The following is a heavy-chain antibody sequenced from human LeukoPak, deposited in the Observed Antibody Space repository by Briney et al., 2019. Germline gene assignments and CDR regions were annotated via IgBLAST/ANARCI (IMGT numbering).Heavy chain of an antibody. D-gene: IGHD5-18*01. Sequence: SEALSLTCTVSGGSISSYYWSWIRLPPGKGLEWIGYIYYTGATYYNPSLKSRVTISLDTSKSQFSLKLSSVTAADAAVYYCARAGYSYGTGYYFDYWGQGALVTVSS. CDR2: IYYTGAT. J-gene: IGHJ4*02. CDR1: GGSISSYY. V-gene: IGHV4-59*01. CDR3: ARAGYSYGTGYYFDY.